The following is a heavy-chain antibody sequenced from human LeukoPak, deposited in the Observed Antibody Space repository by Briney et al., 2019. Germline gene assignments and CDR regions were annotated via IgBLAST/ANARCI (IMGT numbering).Heavy chain of an antibody. J-gene: IGHJ2*01. D-gene: IGHD5-18*01. CDR3: AKDADAATIIYWYFDL. Sequence: GGSLRLSCTASGFTLSSFGMHWVRQAPGKGLEWVAVISDDGSNTYYADSVKGRFTISRDNSKNTLYLQLNSLRAEDTAVYYCAKDADAATIIYWYFDLWGRGTLVTVSS. CDR2: ISDDGSNT. V-gene: IGHV3-30*18. CDR1: GFTLSSFG.